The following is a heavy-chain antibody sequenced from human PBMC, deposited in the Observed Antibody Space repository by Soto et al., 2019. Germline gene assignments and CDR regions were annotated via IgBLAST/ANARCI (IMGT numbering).Heavy chain of an antibody. D-gene: IGHD3-10*01. CDR1: GGSISSYY. V-gene: IGHV4-59*12. CDR3: ARDLRRDGFWDY. Sequence: SETLSLTCTVSGGSISSYYWSWIRQPPGKGLEWIGYIYYSGSTNYNPSLKSRVTISVDTSKNQFSLKLSSVTAADTAVYYCARDLRRDGFWDYWGQGTLVTVSS. CDR2: IYYSGST. J-gene: IGHJ4*02.